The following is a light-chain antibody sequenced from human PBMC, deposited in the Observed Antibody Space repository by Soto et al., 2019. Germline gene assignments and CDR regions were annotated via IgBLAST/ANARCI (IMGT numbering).Light chain of an antibody. CDR3: QQYHSTPPYT. CDR2: WAS. CDR1: QSVLYSSNNKYY. V-gene: IGKV4-1*01. Sequence: DIVMTQSPDSLAMSLGERATINCRSSQSVLYSSNNKYYLAWYQQKPGQPPKLLISWASTRESGVPDRFSGSGSGTDFTLTISSLQAEDVAVYYCQQYHSTPPYTFGQGTKLEIK. J-gene: IGKJ2*01.